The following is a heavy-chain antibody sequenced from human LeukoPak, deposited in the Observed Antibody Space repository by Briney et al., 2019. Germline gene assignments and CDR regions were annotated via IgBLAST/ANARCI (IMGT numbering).Heavy chain of an antibody. V-gene: IGHV3-21*01. J-gene: IGHJ3*02. Sequence: GGSLRLCCAASGFTFSTYRMTRVRQAPGKGLEWVSSISNSGTYIYYADSVKGRFTISRDNAKNSLYLQMNSLRAEDTAVYYCARRYCSSTNCYAFDIWGQGTMVTVSS. CDR3: ARRYCSSTNCYAFDI. CDR2: ISNSGTYI. CDR1: GFTFSTYR. D-gene: IGHD2-2*01.